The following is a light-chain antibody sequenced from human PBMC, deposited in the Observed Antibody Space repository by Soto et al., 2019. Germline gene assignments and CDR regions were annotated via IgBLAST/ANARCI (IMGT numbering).Light chain of an antibody. Sequence: QSVLTQPASVSGSPGQSIAISCTGTRSDVGAYNYVSWYQQHPGKASKLMISEVTNRPSGVSDRFSGSKSGNTASLTISGLQAEDEDDYYCSSFTSRYTCVFGNGTKVTVL. J-gene: IGLJ1*01. CDR3: SSFTSRYTCV. CDR2: EVT. CDR1: RSDVGAYNY. V-gene: IGLV2-14*01.